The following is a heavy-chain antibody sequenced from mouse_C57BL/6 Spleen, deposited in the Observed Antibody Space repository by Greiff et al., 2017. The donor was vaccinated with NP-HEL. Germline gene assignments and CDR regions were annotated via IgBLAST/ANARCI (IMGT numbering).Heavy chain of an antibody. D-gene: IGHD2-4*01. CDR1: GYTFTSYW. J-gene: IGHJ2*01. CDR3: ARDYDDPYYFDY. Sequence: QVQLQQPGAELVKPGASVKMSCKASGYTFTSYWITWVKQRPGQGLEWIGDIYPGSGSTNYNEKFKSKATLTVDTSSSTAYMQLSSLTSEDSAVYYCARDYDDPYYFDYWGQGTTLTVSS. CDR2: IYPGSGST. V-gene: IGHV1-55*01.